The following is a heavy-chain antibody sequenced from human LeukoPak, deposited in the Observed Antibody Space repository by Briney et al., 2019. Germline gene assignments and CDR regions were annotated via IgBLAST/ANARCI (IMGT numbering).Heavy chain of an antibody. Sequence: SETLSLTCTVSGGSISSYYWSWIRQPAGKGLEWIGRIYTSGSTNYNPSLKSRVTMSVDTSKNQFSLKLSSVTAADTAVYYCAIDRYYYGSGSSNWFDPWGQGTLVTVSS. J-gene: IGHJ5*02. CDR1: GGSISSYY. V-gene: IGHV4-4*07. CDR2: IYTSGST. D-gene: IGHD3-10*01. CDR3: AIDRYYYGSGSSNWFDP.